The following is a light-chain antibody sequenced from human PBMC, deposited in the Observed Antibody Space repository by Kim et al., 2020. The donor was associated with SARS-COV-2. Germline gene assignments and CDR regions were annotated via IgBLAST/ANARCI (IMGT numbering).Light chain of an antibody. Sequence: DSQMTQYPSTLSASVGDRVTITCRVTQSISHYLAWYQLKPGKVPELLIYDASKLYTGVPSRFSGSGSGTEFTLSISSLQPDDFATYYCQQYNNGSPWTFGQGTKVDIK. V-gene: IGKV1-5*01. CDR2: DAS. CDR1: QSISHY. J-gene: IGKJ1*01. CDR3: QQYNNGSPWT.